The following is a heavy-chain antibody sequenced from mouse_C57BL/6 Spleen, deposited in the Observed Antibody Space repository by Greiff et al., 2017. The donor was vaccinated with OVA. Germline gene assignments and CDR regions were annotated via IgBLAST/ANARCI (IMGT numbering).Heavy chain of an antibody. D-gene: IGHD2-4*01. Sequence: QVQLKESGTELVKPGASVKLSCKASGYTFTSYWMHWVKQRPGQGLEWIGNINPSNGGTNYNEKFKSKATLTVDKSSSTAYMQLSSLTSEDSAVYYCAREGNDYDEAWFAYWGQGTLVTVSA. V-gene: IGHV1-53*01. CDR1: GYTFTSYW. CDR2: INPSNGGT. J-gene: IGHJ3*01. CDR3: AREGNDYDEAWFAY.